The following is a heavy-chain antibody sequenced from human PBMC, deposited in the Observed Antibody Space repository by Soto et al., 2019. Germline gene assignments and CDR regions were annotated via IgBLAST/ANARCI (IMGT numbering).Heavy chain of an antibody. CDR2: IDPSDSYT. V-gene: IGHV5-10-1*01. Sequence: GESLKISGKGSGYSFTSYWISWVRQMPGKGLEWMGRIDPSDSYTNYSPSFQGHVTISADKSISTAYLQWSSLKASDTAMYYCARLKYYYGSGSYRMRNTCFDPWGQATLVTVSS. J-gene: IGHJ5*02. D-gene: IGHD3-10*01. CDR3: ARLKYYYGSGSYRMRNTCFDP. CDR1: GYSFTSYW.